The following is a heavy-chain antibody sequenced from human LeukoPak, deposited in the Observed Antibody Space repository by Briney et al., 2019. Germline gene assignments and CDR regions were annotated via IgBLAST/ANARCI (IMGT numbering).Heavy chain of an antibody. D-gene: IGHD3-3*01. Sequence: GASVKVSCKASGYTFTSYDINWVRQATGQGLEWMGWMNPNSGNTGYAQKFQGRVTMTRSTSISTAYMELSSLRSEDTAVYYCARGRTVLRFLEWSDYYGMDVWGQGTTVTVSS. J-gene: IGHJ6*02. CDR2: MNPNSGNT. CDR3: ARGRTVLRFLEWSDYYGMDV. CDR1: GYTFTSYD. V-gene: IGHV1-8*01.